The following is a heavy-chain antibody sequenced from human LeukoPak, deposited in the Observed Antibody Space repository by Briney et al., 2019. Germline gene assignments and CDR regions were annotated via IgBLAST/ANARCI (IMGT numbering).Heavy chain of an antibody. J-gene: IGHJ4*02. CDR2: IREDGSGG. Sequence: PGGSLRLSCAASGFTFSSYSMAWVRQAPGKGLEWVAIIREDGSGGEYVDSVKGRFTISRDNAKTSVFLQINSLRVEDTAVYFCARWRGQQSEFDYWGQGTLVTVSS. CDR3: ARWRGQQSEFDY. V-gene: IGHV3-7*01. D-gene: IGHD5-24*01. CDR1: GFTFSSYS.